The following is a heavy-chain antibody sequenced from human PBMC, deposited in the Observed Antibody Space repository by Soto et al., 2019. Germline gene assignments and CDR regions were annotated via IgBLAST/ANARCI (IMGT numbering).Heavy chain of an antibody. V-gene: IGHV1-46*03. CDR2: IHSSGFDT. Sequence: ASVKVSCKASGYILTTYYMHWVRQAPGQGLEWMGIIHSSGFDTRYAQKFQGRVTMTRDTSTSTVYMELSSLRSEDTAVYYCTREYPQSYTFDYWGQGTLVTVSS. CDR1: GYILTTYY. J-gene: IGHJ4*02. D-gene: IGHD2-2*02. CDR3: TREYPQSYTFDY.